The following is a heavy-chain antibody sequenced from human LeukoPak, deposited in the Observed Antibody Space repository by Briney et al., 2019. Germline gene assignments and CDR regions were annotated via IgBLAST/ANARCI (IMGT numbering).Heavy chain of an antibody. CDR3: ARDHKTVVVPAALWSWFDP. V-gene: IGHV1-18*01. Sequence: ASVKVSCKASGYTFTSYGISWVRQAPGQGLEWMGWISAYNGNTNCAQKLQGRVTMTTDTSTSTAYMELRSLRSDDTAVYYCARDHKTVVVPAALWSWFDPWGQGTLVTVSS. CDR2: ISAYNGNT. CDR1: GYTFTSYG. J-gene: IGHJ5*02. D-gene: IGHD2-2*01.